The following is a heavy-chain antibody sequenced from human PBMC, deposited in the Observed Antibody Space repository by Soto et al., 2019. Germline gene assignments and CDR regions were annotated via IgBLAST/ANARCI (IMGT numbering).Heavy chain of an antibody. J-gene: IGHJ6*02. CDR1: GYSFTSYW. D-gene: IGHD2-2*01. CDR2: IDPSDSYT. CDR3: ASRYCSSTSCYYYGMDV. V-gene: IGHV5-10-1*03. Sequence: EVQLVQSGAEVKKPGESLRISCKGSGYSFTSYWISWVRQMPGKGLEWMGRIDPSDSYTNYSPSFQGHVTISADKSISTAYLQWSSPKASDTAMYYCASRYCSSTSCYYYGMDVWGQGTTVTVSS.